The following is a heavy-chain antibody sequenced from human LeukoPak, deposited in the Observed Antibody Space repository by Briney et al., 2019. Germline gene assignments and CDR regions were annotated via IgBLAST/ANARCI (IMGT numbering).Heavy chain of an antibody. D-gene: IGHD2-2*01. V-gene: IGHV1-24*01. J-gene: IGHJ3*02. CDR3: ARDRGVPGPGNAYDI. CDR2: FDPEDGET. CDR1: GYTLTELS. Sequence: ASVKDSCKVSGYTLTELSMHWVRQAPGKGLEWMGGFDPEDGETIYAQKFQGRVTITADESTSTAYMELSSLRSEDTAVYYCARDRGVPGPGNAYDIWGQGTMITVSS.